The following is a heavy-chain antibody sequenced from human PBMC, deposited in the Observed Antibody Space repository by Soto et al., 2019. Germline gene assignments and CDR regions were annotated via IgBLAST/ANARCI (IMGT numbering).Heavy chain of an antibody. D-gene: IGHD2-8*01. CDR1: GGTFNSYT. J-gene: IGHJ4*02. CDR2: VIPALDTR. CDR3: AARSCTSTTCFHPGPY. Sequence: QVQLVQSAAEVKKPGSSVKVSCKTSGGTFNSYTFSWVRQAPGQGLEWMGRVIPALDTRTYSRKFQGRITITADKITNTVYLELSSLTSEDAALYFCAARSCTSTTCFHPGPYRGQGTLVAVSS. V-gene: IGHV1-69*08.